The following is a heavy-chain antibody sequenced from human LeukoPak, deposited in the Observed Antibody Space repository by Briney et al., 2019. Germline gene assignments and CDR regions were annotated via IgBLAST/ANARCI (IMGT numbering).Heavy chain of an antibody. CDR3: ARTPIYYFDNSGYYN. Sequence: PSETLSLTCTVSGGSVSRSPYYWGWIRQPPGKGLEWIGNIYYSGSTYYNPSLKSRFTISVDTSKNQFSLKVTSVTAADTAVYYCARTPIYYFDNSGYYNWGQGTLVTVSS. J-gene: IGHJ4*02. CDR1: GGSVSRSPYY. CDR2: IYYSGST. V-gene: IGHV4-39*07. D-gene: IGHD3-22*01.